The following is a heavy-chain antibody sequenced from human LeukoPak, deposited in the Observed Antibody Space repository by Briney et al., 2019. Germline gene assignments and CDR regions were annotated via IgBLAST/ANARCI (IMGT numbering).Heavy chain of an antibody. V-gene: IGHV1-69*04. CDR1: GYTFTSYA. J-gene: IGHJ3*02. CDR2: IIPILGIA. D-gene: IGHD4-17*01. Sequence: SVKVSCKASGYTFTSYAMNWVRQAPGQGLEWMGRIIPILGIANYAQKFQGRVTITADKSTSTAYMELSSLRSEDTAVYYCARPTAYGPHPFDIWGQGTMVTVSS. CDR3: ARPTAYGPHPFDI.